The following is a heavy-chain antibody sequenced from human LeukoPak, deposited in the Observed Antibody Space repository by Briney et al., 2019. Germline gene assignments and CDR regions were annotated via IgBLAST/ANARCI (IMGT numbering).Heavy chain of an antibody. Sequence: SETLSLTCAVSGGSISSGGYSWSWIRQPPGKGLEWIGYIYHSGSTYYNPSLKSRVTISVDRSKNQFSLKLSSVTAADTAVYYCARALAAYYYDSSGSFDPWGQGTLVTVSS. CDR3: ARALAAYYYDSSGSFDP. D-gene: IGHD3-22*01. J-gene: IGHJ5*02. V-gene: IGHV4-30-2*01. CDR2: IYHSGST. CDR1: GGSISSGGYS.